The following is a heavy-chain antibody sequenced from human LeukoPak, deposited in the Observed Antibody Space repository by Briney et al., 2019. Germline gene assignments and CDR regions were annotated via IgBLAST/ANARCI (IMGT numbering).Heavy chain of an antibody. V-gene: IGHV1-18*01. D-gene: IGHD3-9*01. CDR3: ARDRYDVGVAFDF. Sequence: ASVKVSCKASGYMFAVFGITWVRQAPGQGLEWMGSIRVHNGDTNYAQTFQGRLTMTTDTSATTAYMELRSLKSDDTAVYYCARDRYDVGVAFDFWGQGTMVTVSS. CDR2: IRVHNGDT. CDR1: GYMFAVFG. J-gene: IGHJ3*01.